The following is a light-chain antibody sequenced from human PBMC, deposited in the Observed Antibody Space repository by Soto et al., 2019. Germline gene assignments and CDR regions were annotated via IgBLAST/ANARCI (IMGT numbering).Light chain of an antibody. J-gene: IGKJ4*01. Sequence: DIQMTQSPSSLSASLGDRVTITCRARQGIGVYLAWFQQRPGRVPNLLIYAASTLHSGVPSRVSGSGSGTDFTLTISSLEPDDVATYYWQKYTSAPFTFGGGTKVEIK. V-gene: IGKV1-27*01. CDR2: AAS. CDR3: QKYTSAPFT. CDR1: QGIGVY.